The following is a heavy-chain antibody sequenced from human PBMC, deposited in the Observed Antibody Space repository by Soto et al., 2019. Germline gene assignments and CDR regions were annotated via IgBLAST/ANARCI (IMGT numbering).Heavy chain of an antibody. Sequence: QVQLVESGGGVVQPGRSLRLSCAASGFTFSSYGMHWVRQAPGKGLEWVAVIWYDGSNKYYADSVKGRFTISRDNSKNTLYLQMNGLRAEDTAVYYCAREPRYGDYADWYFDLWGRGTLVTVSS. CDR2: IWYDGSNK. CDR3: AREPRYGDYADWYFDL. D-gene: IGHD4-17*01. J-gene: IGHJ2*01. CDR1: GFTFSSYG. V-gene: IGHV3-33*01.